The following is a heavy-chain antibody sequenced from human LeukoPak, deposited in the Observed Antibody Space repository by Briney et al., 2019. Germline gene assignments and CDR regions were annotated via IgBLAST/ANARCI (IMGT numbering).Heavy chain of an antibody. J-gene: IGHJ4*02. CDR1: GYSFTSYW. V-gene: IGHV5-51*01. D-gene: IGHD2-2*01. Sequence: GESLKISCKGSGYSFTSYWIGRVRQMPGKGLEWMGSIYPGDSDTRYSPSFQGQVTISADKSISTAYLQWSSLKASDTAMYYCARQGRVYCSSTSCSIDYWGQGTLVTVSS. CDR2: IYPGDSDT. CDR3: ARQGRVYCSSTSCSIDY.